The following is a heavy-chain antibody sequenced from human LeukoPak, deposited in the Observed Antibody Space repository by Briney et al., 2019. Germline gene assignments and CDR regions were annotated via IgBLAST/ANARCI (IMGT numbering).Heavy chain of an antibody. Sequence: SETLSLTCAVYGGSFSGYYWSWIRQPPGKGPEWIGEINHSGSTNYNPSLKSRVTISVDTSKNQFSLKLSSVTAADTAVYYCARGKTPSPFDPWGQGTLVTVSS. CDR3: ARGKTPSPFDP. CDR2: INHSGST. V-gene: IGHV4-34*01. J-gene: IGHJ5*02. CDR1: GGSFSGYY.